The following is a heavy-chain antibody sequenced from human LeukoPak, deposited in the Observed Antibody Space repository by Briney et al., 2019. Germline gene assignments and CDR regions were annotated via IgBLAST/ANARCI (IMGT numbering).Heavy chain of an antibody. V-gene: IGHV1-18*01. J-gene: IGHJ5*02. CDR1: GYTFTSYG. Sequence: GASVKVSCKASGYTFTSYGISWVRQAPGQGLEWMGWISAYNGNTNYAQELQGRVTMTTDTSTSTAYLELRSLRSDDTAVYYWARAWFGDSARLDPWGQGTLVTVSS. CDR2: ISAYNGNT. D-gene: IGHD3-10*01. CDR3: ARAWFGDSARLDP.